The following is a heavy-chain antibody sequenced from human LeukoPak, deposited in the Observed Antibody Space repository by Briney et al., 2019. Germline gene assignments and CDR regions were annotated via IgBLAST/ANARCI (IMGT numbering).Heavy chain of an antibody. Sequence: SATLSLTCTVSGGSISTDYWSWIRQPAGKGLEYIGRICTSGSTNYNPSLKTRLTMSLDTSKHQFSLKLSSVTAADTAVYYCALTTVTREDYWGQGTLVTVSS. V-gene: IGHV4-4*07. CDR1: GGSISTDY. CDR3: ALTTVTREDY. J-gene: IGHJ4*02. D-gene: IGHD4-17*01. CDR2: ICTSGST.